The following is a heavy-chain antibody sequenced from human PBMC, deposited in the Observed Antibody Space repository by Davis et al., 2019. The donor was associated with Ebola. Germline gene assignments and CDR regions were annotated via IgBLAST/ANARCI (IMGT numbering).Heavy chain of an antibody. CDR1: GYTFISND. V-gene: IGHV1-8*01. CDR2: MNPDSGNT. CDR3: ARPIEKRCSPGCFDL. J-gene: IGHJ2*01. D-gene: IGHD4/OR15-4a*01. Sequence: ASVKVSCKASGYTFISNDINWVRQATGQGLEWMGWMNPDSGNTGYASKFQGRVTMTRDNSINTAYMELRSLTSDETGVYYCARPIEKRCSPGCFDLWGRGTLVTVSS.